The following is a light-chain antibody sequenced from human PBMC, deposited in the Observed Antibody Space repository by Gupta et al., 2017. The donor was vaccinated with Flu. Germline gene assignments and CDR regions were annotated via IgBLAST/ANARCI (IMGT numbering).Light chain of an antibody. Sequence: ASLSASVGDRVTITCRASQSISRYLSWYQHKPGKAPKLRIYAASSLQSGVPSRFIGNGSGTDYTLTISNLEPEDHATYYCQQRCKPRRWSFGPGTTVEIK. V-gene: IGKV1-39*01. CDR1: QSISRY. J-gene: IGKJ3*01. CDR2: AAS. CDR3: QQRCKPRRWS.